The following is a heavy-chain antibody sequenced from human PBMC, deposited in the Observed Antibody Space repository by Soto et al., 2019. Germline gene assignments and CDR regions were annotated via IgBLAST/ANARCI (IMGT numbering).Heavy chain of an antibody. V-gene: IGHV3-33*01. CDR2: IWYDGSNK. D-gene: IGHD1-1*01. J-gene: IGHJ4*02. CDR3: ARDKGYRSYFDY. CDR1: GFTFSSYG. Sequence: GGSLRLSCAASGFTFSSYGMRLVRQAPGKGLEWVAVIWYDGSNKYYADSVKGRFTISRDNSKNTLYLQMNSLRAEDTAVYYCARDKGYRSYFDYWGQGTLVTVSS.